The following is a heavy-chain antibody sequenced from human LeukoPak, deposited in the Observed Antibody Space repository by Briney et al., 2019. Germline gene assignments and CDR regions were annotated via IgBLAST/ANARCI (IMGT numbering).Heavy chain of an antibody. CDR1: GGPINHYY. CDR3: ARSPRDSNWLDY. CDR2: IYSSGST. J-gene: IGHJ4*02. Sequence: SETLSLTCTVSGGPINHYYWSWMRQPAGKALEWIGRIYSSGSTNYNPSLKSRVTMSVDTPKNQFSLKLSSVTAADTAIYYCARSPRDSNWLDYWGQGTLVTVSS. V-gene: IGHV4-4*07. D-gene: IGHD4-11*01.